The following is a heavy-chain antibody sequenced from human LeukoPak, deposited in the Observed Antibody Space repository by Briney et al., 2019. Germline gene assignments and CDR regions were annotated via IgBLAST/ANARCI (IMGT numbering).Heavy chain of an antibody. D-gene: IGHD5-12*01. CDR3: AKDKRDGPNSGYDSLLGYFDY. Sequence: GGSLRLSCAAPGLTFSSHAMSWVRQAPGKGMEWVSAISCCGGSTYYPDTVKGRFTISRDNSKNTLYLQMNSLRAEDTAVYYCAKDKRDGPNSGYDSLLGYFDYWGQGTLVTVSS. CDR1: GLTFSSHA. CDR2: ISCCGGST. J-gene: IGHJ4*02. V-gene: IGHV3-23*01.